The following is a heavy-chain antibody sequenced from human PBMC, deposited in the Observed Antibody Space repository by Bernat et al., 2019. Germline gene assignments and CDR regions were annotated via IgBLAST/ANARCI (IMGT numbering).Heavy chain of an antibody. CDR2: ISSSSTYT. D-gene: IGHD2-2*01. CDR3: ARDGRYCSSTSCYGDI. CDR1: GFTFSDYY. J-gene: IGHJ3*02. Sequence: QVQLVESGGGLVKPGGSLRLSCAASGFTFSDYYMSWIRQAPGKGLEWVSYISSSSTYTNYADSVKGRFTISRDNAKNSLYLQMNRLRAEDTAVYYCARDGRYCSSTSCYGDIWGQGTMVSVSS. V-gene: IGHV3-11*06.